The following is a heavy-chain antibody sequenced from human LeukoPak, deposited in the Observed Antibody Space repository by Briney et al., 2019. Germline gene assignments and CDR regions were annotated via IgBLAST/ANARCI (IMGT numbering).Heavy chain of an antibody. CDR1: GFTFSSYG. J-gene: IGHJ4*02. CDR3: AKHSGSYFIYYVDS. CDR2: ISGSAYNT. Sequence: GGSLRLSCAASGFTFSSYGMSWVRQAPGKGLEWVSTISGSAYNTYSPDSVKGRFTISRDNSANTLYLQMNSLRAEDTALYYCAKHSGSYFIYYVDSWGQGTLVTVSS. D-gene: IGHD1-26*01. V-gene: IGHV3-23*01.